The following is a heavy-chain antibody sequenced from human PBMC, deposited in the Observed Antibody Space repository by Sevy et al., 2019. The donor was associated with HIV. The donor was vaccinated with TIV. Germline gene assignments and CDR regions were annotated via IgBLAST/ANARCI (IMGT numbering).Heavy chain of an antibody. CDR1: GFTFDDYT. V-gene: IGHV3-43*01. J-gene: IGHJ1*01. CDR2: INWNGDDT. Sequence: GGSLRLSCAASGFTFDDYTMHWVRQAPGKGLEWVSLINWNGDDTYYADSVKGRVTISRENSRNSLYLQMNSLRTEDTALYYCAKERNCGRDCLSFQHWGQGTLVTVSS. D-gene: IGHD2-21*02. CDR3: AKERNCGRDCLSFQH.